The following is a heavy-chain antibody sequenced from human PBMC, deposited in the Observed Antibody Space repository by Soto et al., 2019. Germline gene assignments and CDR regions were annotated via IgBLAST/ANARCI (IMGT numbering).Heavy chain of an antibody. J-gene: IGHJ6*02. CDR2: IYSGGST. V-gene: IGHV3-53*01. CDR3: ARAASILWGMDV. CDR1: GFTVSSNY. Sequence: GGSLRLSCAASGFTVSSNYMSWVRQAPGKGLEWVSVIYSGGSTYYADSVKGRFTISRDNSKNTLYLQMNSLRAEDTAVYYCARAASILWGMDVWGQGTTVTVSS. D-gene: IGHD2-21*01.